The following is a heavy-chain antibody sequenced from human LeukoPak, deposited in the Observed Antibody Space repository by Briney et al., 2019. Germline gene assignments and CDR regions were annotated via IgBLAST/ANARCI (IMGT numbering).Heavy chain of an antibody. Sequence: GSLRLSCAGSGFPLRSNWMHGGRQAPGKGLEGVAVISYDGSNKYYADSVKGRFTISRDNSKNTLYLQMNSLRAEDTAVYYCARLIAVAGNDAFDIWGQGTMVTVSS. CDR1: GFPLRSNW. CDR3: ARLIAVAGNDAFDI. CDR2: ISYDGSNK. V-gene: IGHV3-30*03. J-gene: IGHJ3*02. D-gene: IGHD6-19*01.